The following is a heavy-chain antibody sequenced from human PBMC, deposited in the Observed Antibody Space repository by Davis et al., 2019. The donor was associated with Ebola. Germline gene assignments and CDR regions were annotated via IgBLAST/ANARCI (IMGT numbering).Heavy chain of an antibody. Sequence: MPGGSLRPSCTAPGGPISSFYWTWIRQPSGKGLEWIGHIHSSGRTTYHASLKSRVMISVDTSKNQFSLKLSSVTAADTAVYYCARSPFRYFDWLLYDPGYFDLWGRGTLVTVSS. CDR2: IHSSGRT. CDR1: GGPISSFY. CDR3: ARSPFRYFDWLLYDPGYFDL. J-gene: IGHJ2*01. D-gene: IGHD3-9*01. V-gene: IGHV4-59*01.